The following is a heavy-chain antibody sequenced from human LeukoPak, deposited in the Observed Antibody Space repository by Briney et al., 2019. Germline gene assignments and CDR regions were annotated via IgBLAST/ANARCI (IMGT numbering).Heavy chain of an antibody. CDR2: TYYRSKWYN. V-gene: IGHV6-1*01. Sequence: SQTLSLTCAISGDSVSSNSAAWNWIRQSPSRGLEWPGRTYYRSKWYNDYAVSVKSRITINPDTSKNQFSLQLNSVTPEDTAVYYCARGPYYNILTGFRGRILGFDYWGQGTLVTVSS. D-gene: IGHD3-9*01. J-gene: IGHJ4*02. CDR3: ARGPYYNILTGFRGRILGFDY. CDR1: GDSVSSNSAA.